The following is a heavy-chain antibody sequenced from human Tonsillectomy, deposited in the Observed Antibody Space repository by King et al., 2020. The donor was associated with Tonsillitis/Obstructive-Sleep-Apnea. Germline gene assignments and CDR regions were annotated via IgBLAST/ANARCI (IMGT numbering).Heavy chain of an antibody. V-gene: IGHV1-46*01. CDR3: ARVLNYYGSGSSYFDY. CDR2: INSNGGST. D-gene: IGHD3-10*01. Sequence: VQLVESGAEVKKPGASVKVSCKASGYTFTSYYMHWLRQAAGHGLDWMGIINSNGGSTSYVQKFQGRVTMTRDTSTSTVYMELSSLRSDDTAVYYCARVLNYYGSGSSYFDYWGQGTLVTVSS. CDR1: GYTFTSYY. J-gene: IGHJ4*02.